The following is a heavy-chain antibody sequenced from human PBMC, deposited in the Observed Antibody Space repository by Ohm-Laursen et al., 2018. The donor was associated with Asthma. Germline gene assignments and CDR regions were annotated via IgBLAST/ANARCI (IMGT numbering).Heavy chain of an antibody. Sequence: ASVKVSCKASGGTFTNYAISWVRQAPGQGLEWMGGVIPILGTTNYAQNFQGRITITADESTSTAYMDLSSLRSEDTAVYYCARGGYSGYDLYYAMDVWGQGTTVTVSS. CDR3: ARGGYSGYDLYYAMDV. V-gene: IGHV1-69*13. D-gene: IGHD5-12*01. J-gene: IGHJ6*02. CDR2: VIPILGTT. CDR1: GGTFTNYA.